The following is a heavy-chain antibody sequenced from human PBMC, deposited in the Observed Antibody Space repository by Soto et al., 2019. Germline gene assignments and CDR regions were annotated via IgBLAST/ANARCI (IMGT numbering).Heavy chain of an antibody. D-gene: IGHD1-26*01. CDR2: IKMKSEGATT. CDR3: TTLGSHYFYHNFDV. J-gene: IGHJ6*02. CDR1: AFTFTNAW. V-gene: IGHV3-15*07. Sequence: EVQLVESGGGLLTPGGPLRLSFAASAFTFTNAWLNWVRQAPGKGLEWVGLIKMKSEGATTHYAAPVNGRFTISRDDSKKMLYLQMSNLKTEDTAVYYCTTLGSHYFYHNFDVWGQGTTVTVP.